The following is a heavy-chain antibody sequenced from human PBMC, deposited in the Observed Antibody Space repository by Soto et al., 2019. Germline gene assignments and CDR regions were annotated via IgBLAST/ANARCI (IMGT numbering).Heavy chain of an antibody. D-gene: IGHD3-22*01. CDR2: IYPGDSDT. V-gene: IGHV5-51*01. CDR3: ARLVYDSSGYYYFGRAAYFDY. Sequence: GESLKISCKGSGYSFTSYWIGWVRQMPGKGLEWMGIIYPGDSDTRYSPPFQGQVTISADKSISTAYLQWSSLKASDTAMYYCARLVYDSSGYYYFGRAAYFDYWGQGTLVTVSS. CDR1: GYSFTSYW. J-gene: IGHJ4*02.